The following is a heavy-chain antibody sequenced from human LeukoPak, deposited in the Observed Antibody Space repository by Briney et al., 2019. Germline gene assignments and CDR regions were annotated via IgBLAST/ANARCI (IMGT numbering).Heavy chain of an antibody. V-gene: IGHV3-30*18. CDR2: ISADGIDK. CDR1: GFPFSNYG. Sequence: PGRSLRLSCAASGFPFSNYGMHWVRQAPGKGLEWVAVISADGIDKYYADSVKGRFTISRDNSKNTLYLQMSSLRPEDTAVYYCAKDKGRDGDYWGQGNLVTVSS. CDR3: AKDKGRDGDY. J-gene: IGHJ4*02.